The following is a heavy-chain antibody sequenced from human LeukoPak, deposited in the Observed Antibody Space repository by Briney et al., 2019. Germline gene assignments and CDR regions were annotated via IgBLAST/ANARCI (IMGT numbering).Heavy chain of an antibody. CDR3: AREDFFTPHS. V-gene: IGHV3-11*05. Sequence: GGSLRLSCAASGFPFSAYYMTWIRQAPGKGLEWVSSIGFSSIGYSSDHLKYADSVKGRFTISRDNAKNSLYLQMDSLRAEDTAVYFCAREDFFTPHSWGQGTLVTVSS. D-gene: IGHD3/OR15-3a*01. CDR1: GFPFSAYY. J-gene: IGHJ4*02. CDR2: IGFSSIGYSSDHL.